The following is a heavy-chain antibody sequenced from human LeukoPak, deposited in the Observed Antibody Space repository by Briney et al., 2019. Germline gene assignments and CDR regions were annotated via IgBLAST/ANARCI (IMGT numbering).Heavy chain of an antibody. CDR1: GYSISTGSY. CDR2: NRGST. Sequence: SETLSLTCTVSGYSISTGSYWGWIRQPPGKGLEWIGSNRGSTYHNPSLKSRVTISVDTSKNQFSLKLSSVTAADTAVYYCATTTIRLGYWGQGTLVTVSS. CDR3: ATTTIRLGY. V-gene: IGHV4-38-2*02. J-gene: IGHJ4*02. D-gene: IGHD1-26*01.